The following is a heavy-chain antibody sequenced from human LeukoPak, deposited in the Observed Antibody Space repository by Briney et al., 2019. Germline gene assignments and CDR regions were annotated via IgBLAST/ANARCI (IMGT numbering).Heavy chain of an antibody. J-gene: IGHJ5*02. V-gene: IGHV1-58*02. CDR2: IVVGSGNT. Sequence: GTSVKVSCKASGFTFTSSAMQWVRQARGQRLEWIGWIVVGSGNTNYAQKFQGRVTMTTDTSTSTAYMELRSLRSDDTAVYYCARVVPQIAAAGIWFDPWGQGTLVTVSS. CDR1: GFTFTSSA. CDR3: ARVVPQIAAAGIWFDP. D-gene: IGHD6-13*01.